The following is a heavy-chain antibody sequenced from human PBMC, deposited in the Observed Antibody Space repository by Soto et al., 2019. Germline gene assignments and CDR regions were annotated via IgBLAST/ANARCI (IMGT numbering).Heavy chain of an antibody. V-gene: IGHV4-30-4*01. CDR3: APVRNFDKLFSL. CDR1: GGSISSGDYY. CDR2: IYYSGST. J-gene: IGHJ4*02. Sequence: SETLSLTCTVSGGSISSGDYYWSWIRQPPGKGLEWIGYIYYSGSTYYNPSLKSRVTISVDTSKNQFSLKLSSVTAADTAVYYCAPVRNFDKLFSLWGQGTPVTVSS. D-gene: IGHD3-9*01.